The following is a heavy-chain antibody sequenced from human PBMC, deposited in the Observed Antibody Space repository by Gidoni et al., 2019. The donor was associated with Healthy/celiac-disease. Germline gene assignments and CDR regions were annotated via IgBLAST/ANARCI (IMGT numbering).Heavy chain of an antibody. CDR1: GFTLSSNA. D-gene: IGHD6-13*01. Sequence: QEQLVESGGGGVQPGRSLRLSGAASGFTLSSNARHWGGQAPGKGLGWLAVISYHGSNTSSADSVKGRFTISRDNSKTTLYLQMNSLRAEDTAVYYCEREKRGSCSWYFHYYYYYGMDVWGQGTTVTVSS. J-gene: IGHJ6*02. CDR2: ISYHGSNT. V-gene: IGHV3-30-3*01. CDR3: EREKRGSCSWYFHYYYYYGMDV.